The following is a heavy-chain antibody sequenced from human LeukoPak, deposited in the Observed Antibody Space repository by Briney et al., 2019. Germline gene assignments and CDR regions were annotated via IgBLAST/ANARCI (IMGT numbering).Heavy chain of an antibody. CDR3: ATSRGPVRWYDY. CDR1: GYTLTELS. J-gene: IGHJ4*02. D-gene: IGHD4-23*01. Sequence: ASVKVSCKVSGYTLTELSMHWVRQAPGKGLEWMGGFDPEDGETIYAQKSQGRVTMTEDTSTDTAYMELSSLRSEDTAVYYCATSRGPVRWYDYWGQGTLVTVSS. V-gene: IGHV1-24*01. CDR2: FDPEDGET.